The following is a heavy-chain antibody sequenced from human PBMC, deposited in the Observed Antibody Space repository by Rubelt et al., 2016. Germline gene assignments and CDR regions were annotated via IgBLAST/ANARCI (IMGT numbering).Heavy chain of an antibody. CDR2: ISAYNGNT. D-gene: IGHD6-6*01. J-gene: IGHJ2*01. Sequence: QVQLVQSGAEVKKPGASVKVSCKASGYTFTSYGISWVRQAPGQGLERRGWISAYNGNTKYAQKLQGRVTMTTDTSTGTAYMELRSLRSDDTAVYYCARDRIRIAARQGWYFDLWGRGTLVTVSS. CDR3: ARDRIRIAARQGWYFDL. CDR1: GYTFTSYG. V-gene: IGHV1-18*01.